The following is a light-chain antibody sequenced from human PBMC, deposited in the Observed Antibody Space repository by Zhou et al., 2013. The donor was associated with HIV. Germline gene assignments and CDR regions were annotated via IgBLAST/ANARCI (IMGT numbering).Light chain of an antibody. Sequence: DIQMTQSPSTLSASVGDRVTITCRASQSISSWLAWYQQKPGKAPNLLIYKASSLESGVPSRFSGSGSGTEFTLTISSLQPDDFATYYCQHRWTFGQGTKVEIK. CDR1: QSISSW. CDR2: KAS. V-gene: IGKV1-5*03. J-gene: IGKJ1*01. CDR3: QHRWT.